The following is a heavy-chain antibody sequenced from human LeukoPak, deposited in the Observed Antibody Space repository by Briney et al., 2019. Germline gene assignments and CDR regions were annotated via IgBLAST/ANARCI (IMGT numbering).Heavy chain of an antibody. Sequence: PGGSLRLSCTASGFTFSSYGMHWVRQAPGKGLEWVAFIRYDGSNKYYADSVKGRFTISRDNSKNTLYLQMNSLRAEDTAVYYCARGQTAIVAYWYFDLWGRGTLVTVSS. CDR1: GFTFSSYG. CDR2: IRYDGSNK. CDR3: ARGQTAIVAYWYFDL. V-gene: IGHV3-30*02. J-gene: IGHJ2*01. D-gene: IGHD2-21*01.